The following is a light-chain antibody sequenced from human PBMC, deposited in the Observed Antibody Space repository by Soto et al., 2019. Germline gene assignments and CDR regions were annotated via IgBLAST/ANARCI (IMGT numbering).Light chain of an antibody. Sequence: EIVLTQSPGTLSLSPGERATLSCRASQSVSNNYLAWYQQKPGQAPRLLIYGGSSRATGIPDRFSGSESGIDFTLTISRLEPEDFAVHFCQQYSSSPWTFGQGTKVEIK. CDR1: QSVSNNY. CDR3: QQYSSSPWT. J-gene: IGKJ1*01. CDR2: GGS. V-gene: IGKV3-20*01.